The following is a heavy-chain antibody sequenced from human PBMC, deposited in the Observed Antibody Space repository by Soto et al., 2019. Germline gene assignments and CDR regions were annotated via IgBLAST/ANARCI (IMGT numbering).Heavy chain of an antibody. CDR3: ARDNVATAMPNY. J-gene: IGHJ4*02. D-gene: IGHD5-18*01. CDR1: GGSIRSYC. CDR2: IYYSGST. V-gene: IGHV4-59*06. Sequence: SETLSLTCTVSGGSIRSYCWTWIRQPPGEGLEWIGYIYYSGSTYYNPSLKSRVTISVDTSKNQFSLKLSSVTAADTAVYYCARDNVATAMPNYWGQGTLVTVSS.